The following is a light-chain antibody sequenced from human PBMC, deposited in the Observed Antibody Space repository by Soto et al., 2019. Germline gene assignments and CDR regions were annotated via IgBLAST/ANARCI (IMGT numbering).Light chain of an antibody. J-gene: IGLJ1*01. V-gene: IGLV2-14*01. CDR2: DVS. Sequence: QSVLTQPAPVSGSPGQSITISCTGTSSDVGGYNYVSWYQQHPGKAPKLMIYDVSNRPSGVSNRFSGSKSGNTASLTISGLQAEDEADYYCSSYTSSSTLLYVFVTGTKVTV. CDR3: SSYTSSSTLLYV. CDR1: SSDVGGYNY.